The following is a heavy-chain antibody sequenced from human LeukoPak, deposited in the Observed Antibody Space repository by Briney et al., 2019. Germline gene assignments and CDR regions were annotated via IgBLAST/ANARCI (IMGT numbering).Heavy chain of an antibody. CDR1: GFTFSSYA. V-gene: IGHV3-23*01. CDR3: AKSRLWEILLSSDAFDI. CDR2: ITGSGGST. Sequence: PGGSLRLSCAASGFTFSSYAMSWVPQAPGKGLEWVSVITGSGGSTNYADSVKGRFTISRDNSKNTLYLQMNSLRAEDTAVYYCAKSRLWEILLSSDAFDIWGQGTMVTVSS. J-gene: IGHJ3*02. D-gene: IGHD1-26*01.